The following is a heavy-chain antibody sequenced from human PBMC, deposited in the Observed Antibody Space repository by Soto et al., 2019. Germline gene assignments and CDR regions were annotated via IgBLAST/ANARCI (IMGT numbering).Heavy chain of an antibody. D-gene: IGHD2-8*02. J-gene: IGHJ4*02. CDR3: ARDKITGLFDY. V-gene: IGHV4-34*01. Sequence: QVQLQQWGAGLLKPSETLSLTCAVYGGSFSGYYWTWIRQPPGTGLEWIGEINHSGSTNYNTSLKIGVTISVDTSKNQFSLKLTSVTAADTAVYYCARDKITGLFDYWGQGTLVTVSS. CDR1: GGSFSGYY. CDR2: INHSGST.